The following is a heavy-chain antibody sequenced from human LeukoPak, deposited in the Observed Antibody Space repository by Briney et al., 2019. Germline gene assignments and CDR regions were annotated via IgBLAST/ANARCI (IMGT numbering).Heavy chain of an antibody. CDR3: AKDLEDYDFWSDYYNTFDY. CDR1: GFIFSNYA. CDR2: ITGNSDST. J-gene: IGHJ4*02. V-gene: IGHV3-23*01. Sequence: GGSLRLSCAASGFIFSNYAMSWVRQGPGKGLEWVSSITGNSDSTYYTDSVKGRFTISRDNSKNRLYLQMSSLRADDTALYYCAKDLEDYDFWSDYYNTFDYWGQGTLVTVSS. D-gene: IGHD3-3*01.